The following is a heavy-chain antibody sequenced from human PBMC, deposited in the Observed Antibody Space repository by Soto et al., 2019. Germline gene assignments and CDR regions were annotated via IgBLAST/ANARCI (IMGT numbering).Heavy chain of an antibody. D-gene: IGHD3-3*02. CDR2: ISGSGGST. V-gene: IGHV3-23*01. J-gene: IGHJ4*02. CDR3: AKDGEVGCLEWLLSH. Sequence: EVQLLESGGGLVQPGGSLRLSCAASGFTFRNYAMTWVRQAPGKGLEWVSIISGSGGSTYYADSVKGRFTISRDNSKNMLYLQMNSLRGEDTAVYYCAKDGEVGCLEWLLSHWGQGTLVTVSS. CDR1: GFTFRNYA.